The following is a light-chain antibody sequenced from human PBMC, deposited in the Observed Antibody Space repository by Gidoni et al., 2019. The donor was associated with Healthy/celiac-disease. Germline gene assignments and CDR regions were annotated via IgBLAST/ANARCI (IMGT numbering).Light chain of an antibody. J-gene: IGLJ2*01. CDR1: ALPKQY. V-gene: IGLV3-25*03. CDR2: KDS. Sequence: SYELTQPPSVSVSPGQTARLTCSGDALPKQYAYWYQQKPGQAPVLVIYKDSERPPGIPERFSGSSSGTTVTLTISGGQAEDEADYYCQSADSSGTYVVFGGGTKLTVL. CDR3: QSADSSGTYVV.